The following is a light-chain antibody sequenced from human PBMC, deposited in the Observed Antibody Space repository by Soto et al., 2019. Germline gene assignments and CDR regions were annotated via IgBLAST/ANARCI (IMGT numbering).Light chain of an antibody. Sequence: QSVLTQPPSASGTPGQRVTISCSGSSSNIGSNYVYWYQQLPGTAPKLLIYRNNQRPSGVPARFSGSKSGTSASLAISGLRSEDEADYYCAAWDDSLGVVFGGGTQLTVL. V-gene: IGLV1-47*01. CDR1: SSNIGSNY. CDR3: AAWDDSLGVV. J-gene: IGLJ2*01. CDR2: RNN.